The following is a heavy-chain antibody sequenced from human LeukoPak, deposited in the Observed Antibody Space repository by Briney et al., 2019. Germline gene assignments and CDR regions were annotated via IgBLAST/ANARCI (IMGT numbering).Heavy chain of an antibody. CDR1: GFTFDDYA. CDR3: AKDISYGYGQLSAYYFDY. D-gene: IGHD5-18*01. Sequence: PGRSLRLSCAASGFTFDDYAMHWVRQAPGKGLEWVSGISWNSGSIGYADSVKGRFTISRDNAKNSLYLQMNSLRAEDTALYYCAKDISYGYGQLSAYYFDYWGQGTLVTVSS. J-gene: IGHJ4*02. CDR2: ISWNSGSI. V-gene: IGHV3-9*01.